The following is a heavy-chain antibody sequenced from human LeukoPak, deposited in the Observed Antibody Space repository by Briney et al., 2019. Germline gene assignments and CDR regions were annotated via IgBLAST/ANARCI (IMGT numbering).Heavy chain of an antibody. D-gene: IGHD6-13*01. J-gene: IGHJ4*02. V-gene: IGHV3-7*01. CDR3: AKNLKKGTLSSSWFFFDY. Sequence: GGSLRLSCAASGFTFSYHWMTWVRQAPGKGLEWVANIKNDGTVKNYVDSMKGRFTISRDNAKNSLYLQMNSLRAEDTGVYYCAKNLKKGTLSSSWFFFDYWGQGTLVTVSS. CDR2: IKNDGTVK. CDR1: GFTFSYHW.